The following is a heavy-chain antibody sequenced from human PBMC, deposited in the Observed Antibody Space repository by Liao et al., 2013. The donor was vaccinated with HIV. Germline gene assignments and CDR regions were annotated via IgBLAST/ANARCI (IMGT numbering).Heavy chain of an antibody. CDR1: GGSFSGYY. J-gene: IGHJ6*03. Sequence: QVQLQESGPGLLKPSETLSLTCAVYGGSFSGYYWSWIRQPPGKGLEWIGEVNHSGGTNYNPSLKSRVTISVDTSKNRFSLKLRSVTAADTAVYYCARGGGRYYSYYYMDVWDKGTTVTVSS. V-gene: IGHV4-34*01. D-gene: IGHD3-10*01. CDR3: ARGGGRYYSYYYMDV. CDR2: VNHSGGT.